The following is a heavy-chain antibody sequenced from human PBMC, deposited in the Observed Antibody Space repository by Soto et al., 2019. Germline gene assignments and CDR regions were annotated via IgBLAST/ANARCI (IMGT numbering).Heavy chain of an antibody. V-gene: IGHV4-4*02. D-gene: IGHD3-3*01. J-gene: IGHJ4*02. CDR1: GGSISSSDW. CDR3: VTSLNYDFWRDGGRHYYFDY. CDR2: IYHSGST. Sequence: SETLSLTCAVSGGSISSSDWWNLVRQPPGKGLEWIGKIYHSGSTNYNPSLKNRVTISVDKSNNQFSLRLSSVTAADTAVYFCVTSLNYDFWRDGGRHYYFDYWGQGTLVTVSS.